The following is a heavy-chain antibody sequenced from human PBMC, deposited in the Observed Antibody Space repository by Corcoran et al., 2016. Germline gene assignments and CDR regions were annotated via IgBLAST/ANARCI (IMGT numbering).Heavy chain of an antibody. CDR3: ARDLGGVAVAGTSVGYFDY. Sequence: QVQLQQSGPGLVKPSQTLSLTCAISGDSVSSNSAAWNWIRQSPSRGLEWLGRTYYRSKWYNDYTVSVKSRITINPDTSKNQFPLQLNSVTPEDTSVYYCARDLGGVAVAGTSVGYFDYWGQGTLVTVSS. V-gene: IGHV6-1*01. D-gene: IGHD6-19*01. CDR1: GDSVSSNSAA. CDR2: TYYRSKWYN. J-gene: IGHJ4*02.